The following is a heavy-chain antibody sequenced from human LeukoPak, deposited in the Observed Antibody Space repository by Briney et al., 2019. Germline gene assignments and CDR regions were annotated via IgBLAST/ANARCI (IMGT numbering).Heavy chain of an antibody. CDR3: ARRVIMSATGVPDTWLDP. CDR1: GGSISNYY. J-gene: IGHJ5*02. V-gene: IGHV4-59*08. Sequence: SETLSLTCTVSGGSISNYYWNWIRQPPGKGLEWVGHISYSGGTKYNPSLQSRVTISIDTSKNQFSLNLSSVTAADTAVYYCARRVIMSATGVPDTWLDPWGQGTPVTVSS. CDR2: ISYSGGT. D-gene: IGHD2-8*02.